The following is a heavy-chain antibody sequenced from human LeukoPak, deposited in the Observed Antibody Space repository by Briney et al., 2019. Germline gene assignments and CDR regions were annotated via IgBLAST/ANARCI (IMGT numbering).Heavy chain of an antibody. V-gene: IGHV3-21*01. CDR2: ISSSSSYI. CDR1: GFTFSSYS. J-gene: IGHJ5*02. D-gene: IGHD6-13*01. CDR3: ARGSVSYSSSWLNWFDP. Sequence: GGSLRPSCAASGFTFSSYSMNWVRQAPGKGLEWVSSISSSSSYIYYADSVKGRFTISRDNAKNSLYLQMNSLRAEDTAVYYCARGSVSYSSSWLNWFDPWGQGTLVTVSS.